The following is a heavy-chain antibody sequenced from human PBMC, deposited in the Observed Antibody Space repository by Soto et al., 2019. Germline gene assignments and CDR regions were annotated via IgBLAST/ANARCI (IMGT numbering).Heavy chain of an antibody. CDR2: ISGRGGST. V-gene: IGHV3-23*01. Sequence: GGSLRLSCAASGFTFGSYAMSWVRHAPGKGLEWVSAISGRGGSTYYADSVKGRFTIARDNSKNTLYLQMNSLRAEDTDVYYCAKGASPDYGSGDVAFDIWGQGTMVTVSS. CDR1: GFTFGSYA. J-gene: IGHJ3*02. D-gene: IGHD3-10*01. CDR3: AKGASPDYGSGDVAFDI.